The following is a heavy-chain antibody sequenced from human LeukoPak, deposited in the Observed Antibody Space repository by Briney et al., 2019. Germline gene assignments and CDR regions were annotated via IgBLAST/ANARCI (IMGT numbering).Heavy chain of an antibody. CDR3: AKDQKWGQWLETYFDY. CDR1: GFTFSSYA. CDR2: ISSSGDNT. D-gene: IGHD6-19*01. Sequence: GESLRLSCAASGFTFSSYAMSWVRLAPGKGPEWVSGISSSGDNTYYADSVKGRFPISRDNSKNTLYLQMNNLRAEDTAIYYCAKDQKWGQWLETYFDYWGQGTLVTVSS. V-gene: IGHV3-23*01. J-gene: IGHJ4*02.